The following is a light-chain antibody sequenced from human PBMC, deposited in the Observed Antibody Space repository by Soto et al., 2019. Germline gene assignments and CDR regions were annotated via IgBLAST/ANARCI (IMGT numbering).Light chain of an antibody. J-gene: IGLJ1*01. CDR1: SSNIGSNT. Sequence: QSVLTQPPSASGTPGQRVTISCSGSSSNIGSNTVNWYQQLPGTAPKLLIYSNNQRPSGVPDRFSGSKSGTSASLAISGLQSEDGGGGGGAAWDDSLNGYVFGTGTKVTVL. CDR3: AAWDDSLNGYV. CDR2: SNN. V-gene: IGLV1-44*01.